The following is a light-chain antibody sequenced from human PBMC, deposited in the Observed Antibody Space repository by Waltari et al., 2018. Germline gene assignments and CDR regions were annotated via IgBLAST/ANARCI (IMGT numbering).Light chain of an antibody. J-gene: IGLJ3*02. Sequence: QSALTQPRPVSGSPGQSVTISCTGTSSGVGGYNFVSWYQQHPGKAPKLIIYEVTKRPSGGPDRVSCSKSGNTASLTISGLQAEDEADYYCCSLPGSYTVVFGGGTKVTVL. CDR1: SSGVGGYNF. CDR3: CSLPGSYTVV. V-gene: IGLV2-11*01. CDR2: EVT.